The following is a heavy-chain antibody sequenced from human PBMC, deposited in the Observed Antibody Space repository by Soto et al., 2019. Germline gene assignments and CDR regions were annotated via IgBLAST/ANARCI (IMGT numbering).Heavy chain of an antibody. J-gene: IGHJ3*02. V-gene: IGHV3-21*01. CDR3: ARDSRITIFGVVSNFDI. CDR1: GFTFSSYS. CDR2: ISSSSSYI. Sequence: GGSLRLSCAASGFTFSSYSMNWVRQAPGKGLEWVSSISSSSSYIYYADSVKGRFTISRDNAKNSLYLQMNSLRAEDTAVYYCARDSRITIFGVVSNFDIWVQGTMVTVSS. D-gene: IGHD3-3*01.